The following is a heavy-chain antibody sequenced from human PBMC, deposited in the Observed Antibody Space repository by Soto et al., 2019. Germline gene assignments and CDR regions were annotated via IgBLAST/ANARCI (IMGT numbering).Heavy chain of an antibody. V-gene: IGHV4-34*01. J-gene: IGHJ3*02. CDR2: INHSGST. CDR3: ARGGGLSSGWYSPRYDAFDI. D-gene: IGHD6-19*01. Sequence: QVQLQQWGAGLLKPSETLSLTCAVYGGSFSGYYWSWIRQPPGKGLEWIGEINHSGSTNYNPSLKSLVTISVDTSKNQFSLKLSSVTAADTAVYYCARGGGLSSGWYSPRYDAFDIWGQGTMVTVSS. CDR1: GGSFSGYY.